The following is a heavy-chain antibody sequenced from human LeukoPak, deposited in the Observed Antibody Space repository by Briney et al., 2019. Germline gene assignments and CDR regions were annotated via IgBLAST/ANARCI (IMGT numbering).Heavy chain of an antibody. J-gene: IGHJ5*02. D-gene: IGHD3-22*01. Sequence: AXSGSGGSTYYADSVKGLFTISRDNSKNTLYLQMNSLRAEDTAVYYCAKGYDSSGYSAAWFDPWGQGTLVTVSS. CDR3: AKGYDSSGYSAAWFDP. V-gene: IGHV3-23*01. CDR2: XSGSGGST.